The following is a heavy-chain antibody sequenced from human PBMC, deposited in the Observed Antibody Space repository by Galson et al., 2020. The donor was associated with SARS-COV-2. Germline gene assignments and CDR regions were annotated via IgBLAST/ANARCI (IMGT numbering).Heavy chain of an antibody. Sequence: GGSLRLSCAASGFTFSSYGMHWVRQAPGKGLEWVAVISYDGSNKYYADSVKGRFTISRDNSKNTLYLQMNSLRAEDTAVYYCARGGAGLEWLLSHDYWGQGTLVTVSS. D-gene: IGHD3-3*01. CDR2: ISYDGSNK. V-gene: IGHV3-30*19. CDR1: GFTFSSYG. CDR3: ARGGAGLEWLLSHDY. J-gene: IGHJ4*02.